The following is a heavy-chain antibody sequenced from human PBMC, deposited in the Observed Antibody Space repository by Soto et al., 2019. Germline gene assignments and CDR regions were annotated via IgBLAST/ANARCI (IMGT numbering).Heavy chain of an antibody. CDR1: GGTFSSYA. D-gene: IGHD2-15*01. J-gene: IGHJ6*02. V-gene: IGHV1-69*12. CDR2: IIPIFDTA. CDR3: ARHGCISSSCYYYYYYGMDV. Sequence: QVQLVQAGAEVKKPGSSVKVSCKASGGTFSSYAISWVRQAPGQGLEWMGGIIPIFDTANYAQKFQGRVTITADESTSTAYMELSSLRSEDTAVYYCARHGCISSSCYYYYYYGMDVWGQGTTVTVSS.